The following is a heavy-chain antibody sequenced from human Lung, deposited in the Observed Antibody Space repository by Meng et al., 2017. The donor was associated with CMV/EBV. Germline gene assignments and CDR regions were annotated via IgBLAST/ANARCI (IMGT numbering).Heavy chain of an antibody. CDR3: ASRVEVNGAFDI. CDR1: GGTFSSYA. Sequence: SVKVSCKASGGTFSSYAISWVRQAPGQGLEWMGGFIPIFGTANYAQKFQGRVTITTDESTSTAYMELSSLRSEDTAVYYCASRVEVNGAFDIWGQGTMVTGSS. D-gene: IGHD2-8*01. CDR2: FIPIFGTA. J-gene: IGHJ3*02. V-gene: IGHV1-69*05.